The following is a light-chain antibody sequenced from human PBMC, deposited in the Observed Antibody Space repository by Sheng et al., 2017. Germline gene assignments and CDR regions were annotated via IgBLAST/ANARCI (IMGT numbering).Light chain of an antibody. V-gene: IGKV1-27*01. CDR1: QGISNS. Sequence: DIQMTQSPSSLSASVGDRVTITCRASQGISNSLAWYQQTPGKVPKLLIYGASTLQSGVPSRFSGSGSGTDFTLTISSLQPEDVATYYCQMYNSAPWTFGPWTEGGNQT. CDR2: GAS. J-gene: IGKJ1*01. CDR3: QMYNSAPWT.